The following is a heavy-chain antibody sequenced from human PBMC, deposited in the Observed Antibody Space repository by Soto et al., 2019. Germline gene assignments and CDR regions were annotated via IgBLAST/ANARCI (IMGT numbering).Heavy chain of an antibody. Sequence: HPGGSLRLSCAASGFTFSSYAMHWVRQAPGKGLEWVAVISYDGSNKYYADSVKGRFTISRDNSKNTLYLQMNSLRAEDTAVYYCARDWDSSSWLSVWDLPPNMDVWGQGTTVTVSS. J-gene: IGHJ6*02. CDR3: ARDWDSSSWLSVWDLPPNMDV. D-gene: IGHD6-13*01. V-gene: IGHV3-30-3*01. CDR1: GFTFSSYA. CDR2: ISYDGSNK.